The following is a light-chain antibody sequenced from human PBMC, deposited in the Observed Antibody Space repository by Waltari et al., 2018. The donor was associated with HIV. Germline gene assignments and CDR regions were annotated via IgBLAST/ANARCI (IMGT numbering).Light chain of an antibody. CDR1: SSYVGGYTL. V-gene: IGLV2-23*02. J-gene: IGLJ2*01. CDR3: CAYAGSTTYVI. CDR2: EVS. Sequence: QSALTQPASVSGSPGQSITISCTGTSSYVGGYTLVPWYQQHPGKAPKLMTYEVSKRPSGVSNRFSGSKSGNTASLTISGLQAEDEADYYCCAYAGSTTYVIFGGGTKLTVL.